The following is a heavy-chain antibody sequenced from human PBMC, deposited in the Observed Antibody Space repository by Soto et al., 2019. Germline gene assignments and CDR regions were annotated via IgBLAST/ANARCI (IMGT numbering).Heavy chain of an antibody. V-gene: IGHV1-18*04. CDR2: ISTYTGKT. CDR1: GYTITNYG. Sequence: QVQLVQSGAEVKKPGASVKVSCKTSGYTITNYGISWARRAPGQGLEWMGWISTYTGKTNYSPKLQGRVTTTTDTCTSTAYMELRGLASDETAVYYCARDTMNDSTGYLDEAFDAWGQGTMVTVS. CDR3: ARDTMNDSTGYLDEAFDA. J-gene: IGHJ3*01. D-gene: IGHD3-22*01.